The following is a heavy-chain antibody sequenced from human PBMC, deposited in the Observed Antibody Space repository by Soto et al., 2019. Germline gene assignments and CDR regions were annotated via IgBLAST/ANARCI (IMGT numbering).Heavy chain of an antibody. CDR2: IWYDGSKK. J-gene: IGHJ6*02. CDR3: AREKPAALYYYYGMDA. D-gene: IGHD2-2*01. CDR1: GFTFSSYR. V-gene: IGHV3-33*01. Sequence: GGSLRLSCAASGFTFSSYRMHRVRQAPGKGLEWVAVIWYDGSKKYYADSVKGRFTISRDNSKNTLYLQMKSLRAEDTAVYYCAREKPAALYYYYGMDAWGHGTTVPLSS.